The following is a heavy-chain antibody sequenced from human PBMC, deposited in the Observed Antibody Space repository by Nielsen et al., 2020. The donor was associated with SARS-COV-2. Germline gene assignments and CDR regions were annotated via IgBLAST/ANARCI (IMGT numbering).Heavy chain of an antibody. D-gene: IGHD6-19*01. Sequence: GGSLRLSCAASGSTFSNFAMNWVRQAPGKGLEWVSTIGVSGGGTYYADSLKGRFTISRDNSKNTLYLQMNSLGADDTAIYYCTRRVAGGTMDVWGQGTTVTVSS. CDR1: GSTFSNFA. J-gene: IGHJ6*02. CDR2: IGVSGGGT. CDR3: TRRVAGGTMDV. V-gene: IGHV3-23*01.